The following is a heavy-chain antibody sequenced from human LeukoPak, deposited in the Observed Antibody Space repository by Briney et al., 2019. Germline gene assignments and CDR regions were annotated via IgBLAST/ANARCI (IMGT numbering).Heavy chain of an antibody. CDR2: IYSSGST. Sequence: PSETLSLTCSVSGGSISSYYWSWIRQPPGKGLEWIGYIYSSGSTNYNPSLKSRVTISGDTSKNQFSLRLSSVTAADTAVYYCARVVPAARIGMDVWGQGTTVTVSS. J-gene: IGHJ6*02. D-gene: IGHD2-2*01. V-gene: IGHV4-59*01. CDR1: GGSISSYY. CDR3: ARVVPAARIGMDV.